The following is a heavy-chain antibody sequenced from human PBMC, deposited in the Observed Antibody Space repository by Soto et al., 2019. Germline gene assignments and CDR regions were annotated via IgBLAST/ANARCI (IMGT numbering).Heavy chain of an antibody. CDR3: ARGGEGRLFALLPFDY. CDR2: INPGSGST. Sequence: ASVKVSCKASGYTFTSYPIHWMRQAPGQGLEWMGIINPGSGSTNYAQKFQGRVTTTRDTSTSTVYMELSSLRSEDTAVYYCARGGEGRLFALLPFDYWGQGTLVTVSS. V-gene: IGHV1-46*01. D-gene: IGHD5-12*01. CDR1: GYTFTSYP. J-gene: IGHJ4*02.